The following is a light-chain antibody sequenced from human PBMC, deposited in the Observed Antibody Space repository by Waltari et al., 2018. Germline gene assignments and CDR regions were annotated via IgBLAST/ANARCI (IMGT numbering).Light chain of an antibody. J-gene: IGLJ1*01. Sequence: QSVLAQPPSASGTPGLKITISCSGRRSNIGSNTVTWYQHLPGTAPRLPLWSNSQRPSGVPDRFSGSKSGTSASLAISGLQSEDEADYYCAVWDDSLNVPVFGTGTKVTVL. CDR3: AVWDDSLNVPV. V-gene: IGLV1-44*01. CDR1: RSNIGSNT. CDR2: SNS.